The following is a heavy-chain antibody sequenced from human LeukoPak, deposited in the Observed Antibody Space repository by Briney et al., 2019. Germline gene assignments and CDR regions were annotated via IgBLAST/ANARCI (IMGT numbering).Heavy chain of an antibody. V-gene: IGHV4-59*01. Sequence: SETLSLTCTVSGGSISTYYWSWIRQPPGKGLEWVGYIYYNERSNYNPSLKSRVTISVDTSKNQFSLMLTSVTAADTAVYYCARSPQYFHRLLDGDSRYYFDFWGQGTLVTVSS. CDR1: GGSISTYY. J-gene: IGHJ4*02. D-gene: IGHD2/OR15-2a*01. CDR2: IYYNERS. CDR3: ARSPQYFHRLLDGDSRYYFDF.